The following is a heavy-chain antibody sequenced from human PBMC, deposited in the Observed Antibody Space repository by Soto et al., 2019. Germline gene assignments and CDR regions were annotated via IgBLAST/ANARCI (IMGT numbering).Heavy chain of an antibody. J-gene: IGHJ4*02. CDR2: ISYDGSNK. D-gene: IGHD3-10*01. CDR3: ARGGSGLLWFGELLTKLGVDY. Sequence: QVQLVESGGGVVQPGRSLRLSCAASGFTFSSYAMHWVRQAPGKGLEWVAVISYDGSNKYYADSVKGRFTISRDNSKNTLYLQMNSLRAEDTAVYYCARGGSGLLWFGELLTKLGVDYWGQGTLVTVSS. CDR1: GFTFSSYA. V-gene: IGHV3-30-3*01.